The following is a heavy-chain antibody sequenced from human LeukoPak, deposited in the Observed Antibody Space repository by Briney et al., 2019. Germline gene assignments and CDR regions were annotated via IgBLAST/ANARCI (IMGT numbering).Heavy chain of an antibody. CDR2: IRYDGSNK. CDR3: AKGYSYGFVY. V-gene: IGHV3-30*02. D-gene: IGHD5-18*01. Sequence: GGSLRLSCAASGFTFSSYGMHWVRQAPGKGLEWMSFIRYDGSNKYYADSVKGRFTISRDNSKNTLYLQVNSLRAEDTAVYYCAKGYSYGFVYWGQGTLVTVSS. CDR1: GFTFSSYG. J-gene: IGHJ4*02.